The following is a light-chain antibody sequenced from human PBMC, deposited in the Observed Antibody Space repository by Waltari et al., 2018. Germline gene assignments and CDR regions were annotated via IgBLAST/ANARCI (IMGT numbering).Light chain of an antibody. V-gene: IGKV3-20*01. J-gene: IGKJ5*01. CDR2: GAS. CDR1: QSVRSSY. CDR3: QQYGTLIT. Sequence: EIVLTQSPGTLSLSPGERATLSCRASQSVRSSYLAWYLQKPGQAPRLLFYGASSRATGIPDRFSGSGSGTDFTLTISRLEPDDFAVYYCQQYGTLITFGQGTRLEIK.